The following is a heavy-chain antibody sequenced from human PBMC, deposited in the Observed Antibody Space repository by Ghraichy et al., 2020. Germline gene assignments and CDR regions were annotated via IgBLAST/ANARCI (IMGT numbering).Heavy chain of an antibody. CDR1: GFTFSSYW. D-gene: IGHD3-3*02. Sequence: GSLRLSCAASGFTFSSYWMHWVRQAPGKGLVWVSRINSDGSSTSYADSVKGRFTISRDNAKNTLYLQMNSLRAEDTAVYYCARGPPIFGVGYYMDVWGKGTTVTVSS. CDR3: ARGPPIFGVGYYMDV. CDR2: INSDGSST. V-gene: IGHV3-74*01. J-gene: IGHJ6*03.